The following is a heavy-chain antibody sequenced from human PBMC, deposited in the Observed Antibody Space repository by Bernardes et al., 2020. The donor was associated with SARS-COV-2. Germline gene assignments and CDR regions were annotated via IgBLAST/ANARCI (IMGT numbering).Heavy chain of an antibody. V-gene: IGHV4-59*08. CDR3: ARLRADSLGGGFDS. CDR1: GGSISSYY. Sequence: SETLSLTCTVSGGSISSYYWSWIRQPPGTELEWIAYFYYSGRTNYNPSLKSRVTISIDTSKNQFSLKLSSVTAADTAMYYCARLRADSLGGGFDSWGQGTLVTVS. J-gene: IGHJ4*02. D-gene: IGHD1-26*01. CDR2: FYYSGRT.